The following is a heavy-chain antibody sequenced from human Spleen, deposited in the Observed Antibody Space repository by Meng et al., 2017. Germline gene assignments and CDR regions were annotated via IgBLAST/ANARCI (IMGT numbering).Heavy chain of an antibody. Sequence: SETLSLTCTVSGDFISTSYWSWIRQPPGKGLEWVGYVYNSGSTNYNPSLKSRVTIPIDTSKSQFPLKLSSVTAADTAVYYCARDPSAGDHDAFDIRGQGTMVTVSS. V-gene: IGHV4-4*08. CDR3: ARDPSAGDHDAFDI. CDR2: VYNSGST. D-gene: IGHD6-13*01. CDR1: GDFISTSY. J-gene: IGHJ3*02.